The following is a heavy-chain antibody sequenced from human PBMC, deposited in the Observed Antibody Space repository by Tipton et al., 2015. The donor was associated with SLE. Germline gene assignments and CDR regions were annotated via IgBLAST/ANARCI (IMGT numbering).Heavy chain of an antibody. CDR1: GGFISSY. J-gene: IGHJ5*02. CDR2: MDSTGNT. V-gene: IGHV4-4*07. Sequence: TLSLTCTVSGGFISSYWSWIRQFAGKGLEWIGRMDSTGNTNYNPSLRSRVTMSIDTSKNQFSLKLTSVTAADTALYYCARGITGVTGFDPWGQGNLVTVSS. CDR3: ARGITGVTGFDP. D-gene: IGHD1-20*01.